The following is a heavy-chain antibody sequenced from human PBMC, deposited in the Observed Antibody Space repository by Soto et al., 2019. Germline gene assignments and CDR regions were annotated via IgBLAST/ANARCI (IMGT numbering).Heavy chain of an antibody. CDR3: AHIIAVAGNFDY. D-gene: IGHD6-19*01. Sequence: QITLKESGPTLVKPTQTLTLTCTFSGFSLSTSGVGVGWIRQPPGKALEWLAVIYWDDDKGYRPSLKSRLTITKDTSKNQGVLTVTNMDPMDTATYYCAHIIAVAGNFDYWGQGTLVPVSS. V-gene: IGHV2-5*02. J-gene: IGHJ4*02. CDR1: GFSLSTSGVG. CDR2: IYWDDDK.